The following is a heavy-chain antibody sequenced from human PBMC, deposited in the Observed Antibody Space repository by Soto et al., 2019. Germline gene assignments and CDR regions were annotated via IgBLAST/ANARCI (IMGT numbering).Heavy chain of an antibody. J-gene: IGHJ5*02. V-gene: IGHV1-69*06. CDR1: GGTFSSYA. D-gene: IGHD6-13*01. CDR3: ARAGAAAGFGWFDP. CDR2: IIPIFGTA. Sequence: GASVKVSCKASGGTFSSYAISWVRRAPGQGREWMGGIIPIFGTANYAQKFQGRVTITADKSTSTAYMELSSLRSEDTAVYYCARAGAAAGFGWFDPWGQGTLVTVSS.